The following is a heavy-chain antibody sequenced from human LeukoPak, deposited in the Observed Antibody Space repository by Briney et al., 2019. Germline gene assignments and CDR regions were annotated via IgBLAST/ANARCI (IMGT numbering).Heavy chain of an antibody. CDR1: GFTFSSYE. Sequence: GGSLRLSCAASGFTFSSYEMNWVRQAPGKGLEWVSYISSSGSTIYSADSVKGRFTISRDNAKNSLYLQMNSLRAEDTAVYYCASQLRSGYYYYYGMDVWGKGTTVTVSS. D-gene: IGHD6-19*01. CDR2: ISSSGSTI. J-gene: IGHJ6*04. CDR3: ASQLRSGYYYYYGMDV. V-gene: IGHV3-48*03.